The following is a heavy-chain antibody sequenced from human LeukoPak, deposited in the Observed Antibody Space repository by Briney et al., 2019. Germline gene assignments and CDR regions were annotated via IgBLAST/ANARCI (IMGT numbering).Heavy chain of an antibody. CDR1: GFPFRSYG. D-gene: IGHD2-21*01. Sequence: PGGSLRLSWAASGFPFRSYGMHWVRQAPGKGLEWVARLVYDERNDYANSVKGRFTISRDNSKNMLYLQMDNLRVDDTAMYYCARDLSAAYDFWGQGILVTVSS. CDR2: LVYDERN. CDR3: ARDLSAAYDF. V-gene: IGHV3-33*01. J-gene: IGHJ4*02.